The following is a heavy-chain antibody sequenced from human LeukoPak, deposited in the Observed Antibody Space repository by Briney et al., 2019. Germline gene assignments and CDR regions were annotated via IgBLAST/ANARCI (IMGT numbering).Heavy chain of an antibody. CDR1: GGSISSSSYY. V-gene: IGHV4-39*01. CDR2: IYYSGNT. Sequence: SEALSLTCTVSGGSISSSSYYWGWIRQPPGKGLEWIGSIGSIYYSGNTYYNPSLKSRFSISVDTSKNQFSLKLSSVTAAETAVYYCARLDCSSTNCYTLGDAFDLWGQGTMVTVSS. D-gene: IGHD2-2*02. J-gene: IGHJ3*01. CDR3: ARLDCSSTNCYTLGDAFDL.